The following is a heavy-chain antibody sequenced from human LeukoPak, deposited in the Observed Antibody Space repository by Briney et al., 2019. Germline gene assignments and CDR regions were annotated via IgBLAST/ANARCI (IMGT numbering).Heavy chain of an antibody. CDR1: GFTFSSYV. D-gene: IGHD3-10*01. CDR3: AKTMVRGVIIPFDS. J-gene: IGHJ4*02. Sequence: GGSLGHSCAASGFTFSSYVMSWVRQAPGKGLEWVAAISGSGGTTYYADSVKGRFTISRDNSKNTLYLQMNSLRAEDTALYYCAKTMVRGVIIPFDSWGQGTLVTVSS. CDR2: ISGSGGTT. V-gene: IGHV3-23*01.